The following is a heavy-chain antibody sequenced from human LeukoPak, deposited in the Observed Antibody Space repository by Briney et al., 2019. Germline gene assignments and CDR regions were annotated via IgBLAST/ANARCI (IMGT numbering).Heavy chain of an antibody. CDR3: AKKPRLQLVQEGAFDI. CDR2: IRYDGSNK. V-gene: IGHV3-30*02. Sequence: GGSLRLSCAASGFTFSSYGMHWVRQAPGKGLEWVAFIRYDGSNKYYADSVKGRFTISRDNSKNTLYLQMNSLRAEDTAVYYCAKKPRLQLVQEGAFDIWGQGTMVTASS. J-gene: IGHJ3*02. CDR1: GFTFSSYG. D-gene: IGHD6-6*01.